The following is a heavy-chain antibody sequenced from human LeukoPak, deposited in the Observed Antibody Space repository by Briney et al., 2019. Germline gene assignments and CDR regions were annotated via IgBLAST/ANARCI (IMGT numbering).Heavy chain of an antibody. CDR1: GGSFSGYY. Sequence: MSSETLSLTCAVYGGSFSGYYWSWIRQPPGKGLEWIGAINHSGSTNYNPSLKSRVTISVDTSKNQFSLKLSSVTAADTAVYYCARGPTTAIYSSSWYTSFYWGQGTLVTVSS. D-gene: IGHD6-13*01. J-gene: IGHJ4*02. CDR3: ARGPTTAIYSSSWYTSFY. CDR2: INHSGST. V-gene: IGHV4-34*01.